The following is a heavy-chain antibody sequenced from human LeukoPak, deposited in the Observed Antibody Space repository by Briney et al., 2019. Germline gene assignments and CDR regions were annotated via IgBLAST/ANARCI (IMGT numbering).Heavy chain of an antibody. CDR3: ARRGNFYYYYGMDV. CDR2: IYYSGST. D-gene: IGHD4-23*01. CDR1: GGSISSYY. Sequence: PSETLSLTCTVSGGSISSYYWSWIRQPPGKGLEWIGYIYYSGSTNYNPSLKSRVTISVDTSKNQFSLKLSSVTAADTAVYYCARRGNFYYYYGMDVWGQGTTVTVSS. V-gene: IGHV4-59*08. J-gene: IGHJ6*02.